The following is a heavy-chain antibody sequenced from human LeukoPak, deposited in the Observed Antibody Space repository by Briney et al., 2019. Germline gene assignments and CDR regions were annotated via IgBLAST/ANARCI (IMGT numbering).Heavy chain of an antibody. D-gene: IGHD3-22*01. CDR2: IYYSGST. CDR3: ARSYDSSGYYYAYYFDY. CDR1: GGSISSSY. J-gene: IGHJ4*02. V-gene: IGHV4-59*08. Sequence: SETLSLTCSVSGGSISSSYWSWIRQPPGKGLEWIGYIYYSGSTKSNPSLKSRVTISVDTSKNQFSLKLSSVTAADTAVYYCARSYDSSGYYYAYYFDYWGQGTLVTVSS.